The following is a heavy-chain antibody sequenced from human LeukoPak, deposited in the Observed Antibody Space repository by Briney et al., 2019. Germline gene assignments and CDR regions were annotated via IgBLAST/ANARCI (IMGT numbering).Heavy chain of an antibody. CDR1: GVTFNSYG. J-gene: IGHJ4*02. D-gene: IGHD5-12*01. V-gene: IGHV3-30*03. Sequence: GGSLRLSCAASGVTFNSYGMQWVRQAPGKGLEGVALISSDGNDKLYGDSVKGRFTISRDDSKSTLYLQMNSLRAEDTAVYYCTTKVIRGNSGDDYDDWGQGTLVTVSS. CDR3: TTKVIRGNSGDDYDD. CDR2: ISSDGNDK.